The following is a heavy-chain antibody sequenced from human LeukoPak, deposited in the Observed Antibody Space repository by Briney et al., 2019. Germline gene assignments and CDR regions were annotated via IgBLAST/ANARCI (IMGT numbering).Heavy chain of an antibody. CDR3: AKDQWLVLDY. J-gene: IGHJ4*02. D-gene: IGHD6-19*01. CDR1: GFTFSSYG. V-gene: IGHV3-30*02. Sequence: GGSLRLSCAASGFTFSSYGMHWVRQAPGKGLEWVASIRYDGSHNYYADSVKGRFTISRDNSKNTLYLQMNSLRAEDTAVYSCAKDQWLVLDYWGQGTLVTVSS. CDR2: IRYDGSHN.